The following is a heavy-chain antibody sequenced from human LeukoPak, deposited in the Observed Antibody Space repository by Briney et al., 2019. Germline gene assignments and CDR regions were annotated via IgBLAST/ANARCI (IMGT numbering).Heavy chain of an antibody. D-gene: IGHD3-22*01. J-gene: IGHJ4*02. V-gene: IGHV4-61*08. CDR3: ARGSPHYYDSSGFYSN. CDR1: GGSISSGGYY. Sequence: SQTLSLTCTVSGGSISSGGYYWSWIRQPPGKGLEWIAYIYYSGSTNYNPSLKSRVTISADTSKNQFSLKLSSVTAADTAVYYCARGSPHYYDSSGFYSNWGQGTLVTVSS. CDR2: IYYSGST.